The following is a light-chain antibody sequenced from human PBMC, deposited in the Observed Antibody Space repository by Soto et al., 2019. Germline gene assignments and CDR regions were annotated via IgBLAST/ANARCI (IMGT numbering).Light chain of an antibody. CDR3: QHYNSYSEA. J-gene: IGKJ1*01. CDR2: KAS. CDR1: QTISSW. V-gene: IGKV1-5*03. Sequence: DIQMTQSPSTLSGSVGDRVTITCRASQTISSWLAWYQQKPGKAPKLLIYKASTLKSGVPSRFSGIGSEKEFTLTISSLQPDDFATYYCQHYNSYSEAFGQGTKVELK.